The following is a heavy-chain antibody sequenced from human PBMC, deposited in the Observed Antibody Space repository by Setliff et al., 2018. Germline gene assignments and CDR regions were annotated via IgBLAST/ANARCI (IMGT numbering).Heavy chain of an antibody. Sequence: PSETLSLTCSVSGDSINPHYWTWIRQPPGKGLEWIGFIYYRGSTNYNSSLKSRVTISIDMSTNQFSLKLTSATAADTAIYFCAAVGIATGGGWFDPWGQGTLVTVSS. CDR2: IYYRGST. CDR1: GDSINPHY. D-gene: IGHD2-21*01. V-gene: IGHV4-59*11. J-gene: IGHJ5*02. CDR3: AAVGIATGGGWFDP.